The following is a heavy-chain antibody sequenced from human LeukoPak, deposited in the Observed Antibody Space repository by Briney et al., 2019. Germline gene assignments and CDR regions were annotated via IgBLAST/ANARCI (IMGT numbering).Heavy chain of an antibody. V-gene: IGHV3-30*04. CDR1: GFTFSSYA. Sequence: GGSLRLSCAASGFTFSSYAMHWVRQAPGKGLEWVAVISYDGSNKYYADSVKGRFTISRDNSKNTLYLQMNSLRAEDTAVYYCAKNLRLGELSFSSFDYWGQGTLVTVSS. CDR3: AKNLRLGELSFSSFDY. D-gene: IGHD3-16*02. CDR2: ISYDGSNK. J-gene: IGHJ4*02.